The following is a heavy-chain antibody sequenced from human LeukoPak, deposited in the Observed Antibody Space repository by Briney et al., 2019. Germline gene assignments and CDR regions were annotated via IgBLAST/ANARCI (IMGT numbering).Heavy chain of an antibody. CDR1: GASISSHY. D-gene: IGHD5-18*01. J-gene: IGHJ4*02. CDR2: IYYSVST. V-gene: IGHV4-59*11. Sequence: SETLSLTCSVSGASISSHYWSWIRQPPGKGLEWIGYIYYSVSTNYNPSLKSRVTISVDTSKNQFSLKLSSVTAADTAVYYCARGYSYGYRYFDYWGQGTLVTVSS. CDR3: ARGYSYGYRYFDY.